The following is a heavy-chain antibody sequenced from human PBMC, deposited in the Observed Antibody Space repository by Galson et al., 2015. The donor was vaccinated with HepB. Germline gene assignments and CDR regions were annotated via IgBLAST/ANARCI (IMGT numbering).Heavy chain of an antibody. CDR3: AKDRYNWNVPDY. D-gene: IGHD1-20*01. CDR1: GFTFSSYG. J-gene: IGHJ4*02. CDR2: ISYDGSNK. Sequence: SLRLSCAASGFTFSSYGMHWVRQAPGKGLEWVAVISYDGSNKYYADSVKGRFTISRDNSKNTLYLQMNSLRAEDTAVYYCAKDRYNWNVPDYWGQGTLATVSS. V-gene: IGHV3-30*18.